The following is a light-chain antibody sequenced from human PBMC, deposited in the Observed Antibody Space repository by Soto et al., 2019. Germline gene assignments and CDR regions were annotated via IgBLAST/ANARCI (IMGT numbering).Light chain of an antibody. V-gene: IGKV1-5*01. J-gene: IGKJ1*01. CDR2: DAS. CDR1: QTISTW. Sequence: GDRVTITFRASQTISTWMAWYQQKPGKAPKLLVYDASTLQSGVASRFSGSGSGTEFTLTISSLQPDDVATYYCQQYNDYSWTFGQGTKVDIK. CDR3: QQYNDYSWT.